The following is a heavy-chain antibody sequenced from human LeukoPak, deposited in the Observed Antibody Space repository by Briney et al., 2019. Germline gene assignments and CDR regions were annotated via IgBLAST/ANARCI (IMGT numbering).Heavy chain of an antibody. J-gene: IGHJ6*02. CDR2: INPNSGGT. Sequence: GASVKVSCRASGGTFSSYAISWVRQAPGQGLEWMGWINPNSGGTNYAQKFQGRVTMTRDTSISTAYMELSRLRSDDTAVYYCARVVRSGTYYYYGMDVWGQGTTVTVSS. D-gene: IGHD3-3*01. CDR1: GGTFSSYA. CDR3: ARVVRSGTYYYYGMDV. V-gene: IGHV1-2*02.